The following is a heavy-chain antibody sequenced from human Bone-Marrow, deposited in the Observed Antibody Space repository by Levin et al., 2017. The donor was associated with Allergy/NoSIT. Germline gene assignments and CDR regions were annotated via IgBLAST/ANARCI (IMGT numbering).Heavy chain of an antibody. CDR1: GYNFINNE. J-gene: IGHJ4*02. CDR3: TRSFRSTWHRGRYYFDY. V-gene: IGHV1-8*02. Sequence: ASVKVSCKASGYNFINNEINWVRQASGQGREWMGWISPSSGNTGYAQNLQGRVSMTVNASISTAYMELSGLTSDDTAVYYCTRSFRSTWHRGRYYFDYWGQGTLVTVSS. D-gene: IGHD6-13*01. CDR2: ISPSSGNT.